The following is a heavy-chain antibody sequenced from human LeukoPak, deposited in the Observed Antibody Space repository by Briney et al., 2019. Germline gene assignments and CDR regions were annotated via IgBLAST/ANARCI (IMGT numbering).Heavy chain of an antibody. Sequence: GGSLRLSCAASGFTFSDYYMSWIRQAPGEGLEWLSYISSSGSTIYYADSVKGRFTISRDNAKNSLYLQMNSLRAEDTAVYYWARQSDGFNTGPWLDYWGYGTLVTVSS. CDR3: ARQSDGFNTGPWLDY. CDR1: GFTFSDYY. CDR2: ISSSGSTI. J-gene: IGHJ4*01. D-gene: IGHD5-24*01. V-gene: IGHV3-11*01.